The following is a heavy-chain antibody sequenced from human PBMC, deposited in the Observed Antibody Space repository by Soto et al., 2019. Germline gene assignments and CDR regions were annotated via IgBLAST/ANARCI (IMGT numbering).Heavy chain of an antibody. CDR3: ARGITGVFDY. CDR2: MNPNSGNT. V-gene: IGHV1-8*01. Sequence: GAAVKVSCKASGYTFTSYDINWVRQATGQGLEWMGWMNPNSGNTGYAQKFQGGVTMTRNTSISTACMELSSLRSEDTAVYYCARGITGVFDYWGQGTLVTVSS. CDR1: GYTFTSYD. D-gene: IGHD7-27*01. J-gene: IGHJ4*02.